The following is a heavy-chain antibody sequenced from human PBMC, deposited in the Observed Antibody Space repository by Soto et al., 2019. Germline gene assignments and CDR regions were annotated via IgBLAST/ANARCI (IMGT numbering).Heavy chain of an antibody. CDR2: ITATGGNT. CDR1: GFTFSSYG. Sequence: EAQLLESGGGLVQPGGSLRLSCAASGFTFSSYGMNWVGQAPGKGLEWVSSITATGGNTDYADSVKGRFTISRDNSKDTLSLQMNSLRAADTAVYYCAGRYCTAGICYTNYYYYMDVWGKGTTVTVSS. J-gene: IGHJ6*03. CDR3: AGRYCTAGICYTNYYYYMDV. V-gene: IGHV3-23*01. D-gene: IGHD2-8*02.